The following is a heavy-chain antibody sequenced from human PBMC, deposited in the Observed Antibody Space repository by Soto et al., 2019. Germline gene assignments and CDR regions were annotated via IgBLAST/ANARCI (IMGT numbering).Heavy chain of an antibody. CDR3: AKFRGPSYSYYYMDV. J-gene: IGHJ6*03. CDR2: ISGSGRTT. D-gene: IGHD3-16*01. V-gene: IGHV3-23*01. Sequence: GGSLRLSCAASGFTFGTDAMNWLRQAPGRRLECVSFISGSGRTTYYADSVKGRFTVSRDNSKNTMYLQMNSLRAEDTALYYCAKFRGPSYSYYYMDVWGKGTTVTVSS. CDR1: GFTFGTDA.